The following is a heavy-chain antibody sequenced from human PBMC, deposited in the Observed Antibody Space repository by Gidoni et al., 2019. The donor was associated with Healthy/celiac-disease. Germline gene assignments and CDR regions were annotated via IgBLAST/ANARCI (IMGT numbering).Heavy chain of an antibody. CDR3: TRQYYDSSGYNPAGDY. D-gene: IGHD3-22*01. CDR1: GFTFSGSA. CDR2: IRSKANSYAT. Sequence: VQLVESGGGLVQPGGSLTLSCAASGFTFSGSAMHCVRQASGKGLEWVGRIRSKANSYATAYAASVKGRFTISSDDSKNRAYLQMNSLKTEDTAVYYCTRQYYDSSGYNPAGDYWGQGTLVTVSS. V-gene: IGHV3-73*01. J-gene: IGHJ4*02.